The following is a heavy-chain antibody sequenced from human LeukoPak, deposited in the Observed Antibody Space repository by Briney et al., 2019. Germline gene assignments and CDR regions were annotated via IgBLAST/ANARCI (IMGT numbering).Heavy chain of an antibody. V-gene: IGHV4-38-2*01. CDR1: RYSISSGHF. J-gene: IGHJ1*01. CDR2: IYHTGTT. Sequence: SETLTLTCDVSRYSISSGHFWAWIRQPPGKGLEWLATIYHTGTTHYSPSLQSRVTISVDTSKNQCSLRLNSVTAADTATYYCARQGTYCTEDDCYPAWFEFWGQGTLLTVSS. CDR3: ARQGTYCTEDDCYPAWFEF. D-gene: IGHD2-21*02.